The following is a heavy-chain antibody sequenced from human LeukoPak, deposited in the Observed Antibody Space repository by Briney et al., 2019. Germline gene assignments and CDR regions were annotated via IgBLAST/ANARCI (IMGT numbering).Heavy chain of an antibody. CDR2: ISWNSGSI. D-gene: IGHD7-27*01. J-gene: IGHJ4*02. V-gene: IGHV3-9*01. Sequence: SLRLSCAASGFTFDDYAMHWVRQAPGKGLEWVSGISWNSGSIGYADSVKGRFTTSRDNAKNSLFLQMNSLRAEDTAVYYCGRGHWGLDYWGQGALVTVSS. CDR3: GRGHWGLDY. CDR1: GFTFDDYA.